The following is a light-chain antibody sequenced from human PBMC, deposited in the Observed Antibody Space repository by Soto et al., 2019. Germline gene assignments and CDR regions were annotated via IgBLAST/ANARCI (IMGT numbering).Light chain of an antibody. Sequence: IQMTQSPSTLSASVGDRVTITCRASQSISSWLAWYQQKPGKAPKLLIYDASSLESGVPSRFSGSGSGTEFTLTISSLQPDDFATYYCQQYNSYSEACGQGTKV. V-gene: IGKV1-5*01. CDR1: QSISSW. CDR2: DAS. J-gene: IGKJ1*01. CDR3: QQYNSYSEA.